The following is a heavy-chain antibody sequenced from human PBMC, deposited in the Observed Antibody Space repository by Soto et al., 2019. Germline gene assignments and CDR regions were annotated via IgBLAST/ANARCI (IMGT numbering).Heavy chain of an antibody. V-gene: IGHV4-59*13. D-gene: IGHD2-15*01. J-gene: IGHJ6*02. CDR1: GGSISTYS. CDR3: ARGGYCSGRHCDTSYYYYGMDV. Sequence: PSETLSLTCAVSGGSISTYSWSWIRQPPGKGLEWIGYIYYSGSPNYHPSLKSRVTISADTSKNQFSLKLSSVTAADTAVYYCARGGYCSGRHCDTSYYYYGMDVWGQGTTVTVSS. CDR2: IYYSGSP.